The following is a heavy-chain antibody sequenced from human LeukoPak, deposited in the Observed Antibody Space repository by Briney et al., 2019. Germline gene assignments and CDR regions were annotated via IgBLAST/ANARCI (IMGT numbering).Heavy chain of an antibody. Sequence: GGSLRLSCAASGFTFSSYAMHWVRQAPGKGLEYVSAISSNGGSTYYANSVKGRFTISRDNSKNTLYLQMGSLRAEDTAVYYCARAKFSGDSSGFAFDIWGQGTMVTVSS. J-gene: IGHJ3*02. V-gene: IGHV3-64*01. D-gene: IGHD3-22*01. CDR2: ISSNGGST. CDR3: ARAKFSGDSSGFAFDI. CDR1: GFTFSSYA.